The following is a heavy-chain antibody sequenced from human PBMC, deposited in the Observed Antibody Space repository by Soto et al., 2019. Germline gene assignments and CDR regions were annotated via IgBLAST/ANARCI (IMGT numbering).Heavy chain of an antibody. CDR1: NGSISSAIYY. J-gene: IGHJ5*02. CDR2: IYHSGST. V-gene: IGHV4-39*01. CDR3: ARHRYCSGATCHHLDNWFDP. Sequence: SETLSLTCTVSNGSISSAIYYWGWIRQPPGKGLEWIGSIYHSGSTYYNPSLQGRVTTSVDTSKNQFSLKLSSVTAADTAVYYCARHRYCSGATCHHLDNWFDPSGQGTLVTVSS. D-gene: IGHD2-15*01.